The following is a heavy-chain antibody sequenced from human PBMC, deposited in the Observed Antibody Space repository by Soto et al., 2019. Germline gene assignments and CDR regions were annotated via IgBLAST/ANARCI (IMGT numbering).Heavy chain of an antibody. CDR2: ISWNSGSI. Sequence: EVPLVESGGGLVQPGRSLRLSCAASGFTFDDYAMHCVRQAPGKVLEWASGISWNSGSIGYADSVKGRFTISRDNAKNSLYLQMNSLIAEDTALYYCAKGLHSGWEFYFQHWGQGSLVTVSS. V-gene: IGHV3-9*01. J-gene: IGHJ1*01. D-gene: IGHD1-26*01. CDR3: AKGLHSGWEFYFQH. CDR1: GFTFDDYA.